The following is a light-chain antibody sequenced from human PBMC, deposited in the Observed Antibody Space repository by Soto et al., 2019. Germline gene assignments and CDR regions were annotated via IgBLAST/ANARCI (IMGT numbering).Light chain of an antibody. V-gene: IGKV1-39*01. CDR3: HQTATNTWT. Sequence: DIQLTQSPSTLSASVGDRLTITCRASQSISTHLNWYQQKLGKAPKXXIYAASNLQSGVPSRFSGSGSGTDGTLTITSLKLEDVATYYCHQTATNTWTFGQGTKVDIK. CDR2: AAS. J-gene: IGKJ1*01. CDR1: QSISTH.